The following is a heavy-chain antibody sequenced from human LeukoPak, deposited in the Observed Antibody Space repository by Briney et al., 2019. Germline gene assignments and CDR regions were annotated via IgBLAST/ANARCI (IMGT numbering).Heavy chain of an antibody. Sequence: GGSLRLSCAASGFTFSSYGMHWVRQAPGKGLEWVAFIRYDGSNKYYADSVKGRFTISRDNSKNTLYLRMNSLRAEDTAVYYCARCHYYGSGNYVRVYSPDYWGQGTLVTVSS. V-gene: IGHV3-30*02. D-gene: IGHD3-10*01. J-gene: IGHJ4*02. CDR1: GFTFSSYG. CDR2: IRYDGSNK. CDR3: ARCHYYGSGNYVRVYSPDY.